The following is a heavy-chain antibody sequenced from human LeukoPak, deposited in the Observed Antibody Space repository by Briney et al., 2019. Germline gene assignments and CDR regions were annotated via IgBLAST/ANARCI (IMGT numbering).Heavy chain of an antibody. Sequence: PGGSLRLSCAASGFTFSSYAMHWVRQAPGKGLEWVAVISYDGSNKYYADSVKGRFTISRDNSKNTLYLQMNSLRAEDTAVYYCATIGSAPYYDSSGYLDYWGQGTLVTVSS. CDR3: ATIGSAPYYDSSGYLDY. CDR2: ISYDGSNK. D-gene: IGHD3-22*01. J-gene: IGHJ4*02. CDR1: GFTFSSYA. V-gene: IGHV3-30-3*01.